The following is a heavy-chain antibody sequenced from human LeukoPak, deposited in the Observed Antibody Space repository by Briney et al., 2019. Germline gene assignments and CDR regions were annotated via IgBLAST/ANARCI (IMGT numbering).Heavy chain of an antibody. Sequence: PGGSLRLSCAASGFTFSTYAMTWVRQAPGKGLEWVSAISGSGGSTYYADSVKGRFTISRDNSKNTLYLQMNSLRAEDTAVYYCAPRYYYDSSGYPGNYWGQGTLVTVSS. J-gene: IGHJ4*02. D-gene: IGHD3-22*01. CDR3: APRYYYDSSGYPGNY. V-gene: IGHV3-23*01. CDR1: GFTFSTYA. CDR2: ISGSGGST.